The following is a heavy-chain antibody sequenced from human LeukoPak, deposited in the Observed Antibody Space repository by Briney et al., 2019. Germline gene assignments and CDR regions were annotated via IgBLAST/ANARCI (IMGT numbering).Heavy chain of an antibody. V-gene: IGHV4-34*01. D-gene: IGHD2-2*01. CDR1: GGSFCGYY. CDR2: INHSGST. Sequence: SESLSLTCAVYGGSFCGYYWSWIRQPPGKGLEWIGEINHSGSTNYNPSLKSRVNISVATSKNQFSLKLSSETAADTAVYYCARGALYQLLSAVWWFDPWGQGTLVTVSS. CDR3: ARGALYQLLSAVWWFDP. J-gene: IGHJ5*02.